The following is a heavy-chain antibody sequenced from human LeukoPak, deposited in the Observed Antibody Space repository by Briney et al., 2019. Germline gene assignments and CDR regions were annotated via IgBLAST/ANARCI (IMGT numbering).Heavy chain of an antibody. Sequence: PGGSLRLSCAASGFTFSTYWMSWVRQAPGKGLEWVANLKQDGSEKYYVDSVKGRFTISRDNAKNSLYLQMNSLRAEDTAVYYCARDPGTDGSSWYVLDNWGQGTLVTVSA. D-gene: IGHD6-13*01. CDR2: LKQDGSEK. CDR1: GFTFSTYW. J-gene: IGHJ4*02. CDR3: ARDPGTDGSSWYVLDN. V-gene: IGHV3-7*01.